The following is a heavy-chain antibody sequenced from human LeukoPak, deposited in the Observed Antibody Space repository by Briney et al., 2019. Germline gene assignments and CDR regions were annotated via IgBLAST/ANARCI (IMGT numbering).Heavy chain of an antibody. CDR1: AVTVSSVGYY. D-gene: IGHD3-22*01. CDR3: ARDGYYDSSGKGFDY. J-gene: IGHJ4*02. CDR2: IYYSGST. Sequence: SETLSLNCSGYAVTVSSVGYYWHWLRQHPGKGLEWIRYIYYSGSTYYNPSLKSRVTISVDTSKNQFSLKLSSVPAADTAVYYCARDGYYDSSGKGFDYWGRGTLVIVSS. V-gene: IGHV4-31*03.